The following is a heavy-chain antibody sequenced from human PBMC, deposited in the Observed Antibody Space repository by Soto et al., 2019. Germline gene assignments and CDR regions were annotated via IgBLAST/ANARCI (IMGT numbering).Heavy chain of an antibody. CDR3: ARTISGASSIYFDC. V-gene: IGHV3-66*01. CDR2: IYSGGLT. CDR1: GFTVSSNY. Sequence: EVQLVESGGGLVQPGGSLRLSCAASGFTVSSNYMNWVRQAPGKGLEWVSVIYSGGLTSYADSVKGRFTISRDNSNNTLYIQMNSLRTEDTAVYYCARTISGASSIYFDCWGQGTLVTVSS. D-gene: IGHD5-12*01. J-gene: IGHJ4*02.